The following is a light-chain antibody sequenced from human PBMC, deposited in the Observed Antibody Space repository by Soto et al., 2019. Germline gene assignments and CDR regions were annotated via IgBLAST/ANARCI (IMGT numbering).Light chain of an antibody. J-gene: IGKJ5*01. Sequence: EIVLAQSPGTLSLSPGERATLSCRASQSLGGDCLARFQQKPGQSPRLLLYSGSNRATGIQDRFSGSGYVTDFTLTKRRLEPDDFLVYYCLQNGSIPITFGQGTRLEIK. CDR2: SGS. CDR3: LQNGSIPIT. CDR1: QSLGGDC. V-gene: IGKV3-20*01.